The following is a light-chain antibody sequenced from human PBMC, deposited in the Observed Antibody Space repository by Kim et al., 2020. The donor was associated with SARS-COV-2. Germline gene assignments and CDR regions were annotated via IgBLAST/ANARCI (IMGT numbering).Light chain of an antibody. CDR2: DVN. V-gene: IGLV2-14*03. CDR1: SSDVGGYKY. Sequence: GQSIINSSTGTSSDVGGYKYVSWYQQYPGKVPRLMIYDVNNRPSGVSNRFSGSKSGNTASLTISGLQAEDEADYYCTSFTASSTHVFGTGTKVTVL. CDR3: TSFTASSTHV. J-gene: IGLJ1*01.